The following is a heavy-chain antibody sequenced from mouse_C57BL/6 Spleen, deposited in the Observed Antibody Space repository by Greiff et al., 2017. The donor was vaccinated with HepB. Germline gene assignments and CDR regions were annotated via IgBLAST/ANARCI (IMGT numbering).Heavy chain of an antibody. CDR2: IDPSDSET. CDR3: ARGGYGNYDAMDD. V-gene: IGHV1-52*01. CDR1: GYTFTSYW. Sequence: VQLQQSGAELVRPGSSVKLSCKASGYTFTSYWMHWVKQRPIQGLEWIGNIDPSDSETHYNQKFKDKATLTVDKSSSTAYMQLSSLTSEDSAVYYCARGGYGNYDAMDDWGQGTSVTVSS. J-gene: IGHJ4*01. D-gene: IGHD2-10*02.